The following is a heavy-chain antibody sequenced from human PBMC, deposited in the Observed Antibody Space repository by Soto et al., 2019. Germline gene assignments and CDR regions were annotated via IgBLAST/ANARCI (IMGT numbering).Heavy chain of an antibody. Sequence: GESLKISCKGSGYSFTSYWIGWVRQMPGKGLEWMGIIYPGDSDTRYSPSFQGQVTISADKSISTAYLQWSSLKASDTAMYYCARHTLSDPGIAVAGTSYWGQGTLVTVSS. CDR2: IYPGDSDT. V-gene: IGHV5-51*01. J-gene: IGHJ4*02. CDR1: GYSFTSYW. CDR3: ARHTLSDPGIAVAGTSY. D-gene: IGHD6-19*01.